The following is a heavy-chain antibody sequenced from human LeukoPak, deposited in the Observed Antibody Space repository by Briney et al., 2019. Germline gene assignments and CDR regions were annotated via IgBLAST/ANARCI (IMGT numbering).Heavy chain of an antibody. J-gene: IGHJ3*02. Sequence: GGSLRLSCAASGFTFSSYGMSWVRQAPGKGLEWVSAISGSGGSTYYADSVKGRFTISRDNAKNSLYLQVNSLRAEDTAVYYCARGSRFGVVGRDAFDIWGQGTVVTVSS. CDR1: GFTFSSYG. V-gene: IGHV3-23*01. CDR3: ARGSRFGVVGRDAFDI. D-gene: IGHD3-3*01. CDR2: ISGSGGST.